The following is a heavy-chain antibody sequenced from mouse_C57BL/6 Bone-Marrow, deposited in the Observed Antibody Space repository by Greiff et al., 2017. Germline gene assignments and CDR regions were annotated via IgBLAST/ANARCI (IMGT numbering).Heavy chain of an antibody. V-gene: IGHV2-3*01. J-gene: IGHJ1*03. CDR3: VKKGTLSRDGYYFWYFDV. CDR2: IWGDGRT. CDR1: GFSLTNYG. D-gene: IGHD2-3*01. Sequence: QVQLKESGPGLVAPSQSLSITCTVSGFSLTNYGVSWVRQPPGKGLEWLGVIWGDGRTSYHSAIISRLSISKDHSKSQVFLKLNRLQIDDTATYYCVKKGTLSRDGYYFWYFDVWGTGTTVTVSS.